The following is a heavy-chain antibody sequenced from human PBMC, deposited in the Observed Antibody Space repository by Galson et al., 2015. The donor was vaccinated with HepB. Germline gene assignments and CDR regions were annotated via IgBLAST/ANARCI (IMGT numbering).Heavy chain of an antibody. CDR3: TTDERVEVMDEGIVVVVAARDY. J-gene: IGHJ4*02. Sequence: SLRLSCAASGFTFSNAWMNWVRQAPGKGLEWVGRIKSKTDGGTTDYAAPVKGRFTISRDDSKNTLYLQMNSLKTEDTAVYYCTTDERVEVMDEGIVVVVAARDYWGQGTLVTVSS. CDR1: GFTFSNAW. V-gene: IGHV3-15*07. D-gene: IGHD2-15*01. CDR2: IKSKTDGGTT.